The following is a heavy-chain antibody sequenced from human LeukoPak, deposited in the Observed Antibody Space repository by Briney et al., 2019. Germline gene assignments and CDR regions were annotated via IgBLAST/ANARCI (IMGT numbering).Heavy chain of an antibody. CDR3: ARATVSRSYYYYYLDV. CDR2: INNDGSNT. J-gene: IGHJ6*03. Sequence: GGSLRLSCAASGFTFSSYWMHWVRHAPGKGLVWVSCINNDGSNTSYADSVKGRSTIPRHNPKHTLYLQVNRLRAEDTAVYYCARATVSRSYYYYYLDVWGKGNTVTLSS. CDR1: GFTFSSYW. D-gene: IGHD4-17*01. V-gene: IGHV3-74*01.